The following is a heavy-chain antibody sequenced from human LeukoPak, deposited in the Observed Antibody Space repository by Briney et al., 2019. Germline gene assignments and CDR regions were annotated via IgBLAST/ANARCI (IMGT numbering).Heavy chain of an antibody. J-gene: IGHJ4*02. CDR2: IKSKTDGGTT. D-gene: IGHD5-18*01. V-gene: IGHV3-15*01. CDR3: TTSSGYGYFYFHY. CDR1: GFTFSNVW. Sequence: PGGSLRLSCAASGFTFSNVWMTWVRQAPGKGLEWVGRIKSKTDGGTTDYAAPVKGRFTISRDDSKNTLYLQMNSLKTEDTGVYYCTTSSGYGYFYFHYWGQGTLVTVSS.